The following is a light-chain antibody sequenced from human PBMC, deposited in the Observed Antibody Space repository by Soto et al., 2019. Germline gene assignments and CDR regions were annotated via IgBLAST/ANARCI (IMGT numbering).Light chain of an antibody. J-gene: IGKJ1*01. CDR3: QQRSNLWT. CDR2: DAS. Sequence: IVLTQSPGTLSLSTGERATLSCRASQSIGSNLAWYQHKPGQAPRLLIYDASNRATGIPARFSGSGSGTDFTLTISSLEPEDFAVYYCQQRSNLWTFGQRTKVDI. CDR1: QSIGSN. V-gene: IGKV3-11*01.